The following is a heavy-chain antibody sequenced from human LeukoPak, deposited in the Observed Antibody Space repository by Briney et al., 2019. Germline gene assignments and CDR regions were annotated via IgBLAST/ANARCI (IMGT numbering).Heavy chain of an antibody. V-gene: IGHV3-7*04. D-gene: IGHD1-26*01. J-gene: IGHJ4*02. CDR2: INQDGSEK. CDR1: GFTFSSYW. Sequence: PGGSLRLSCAASGFTFSSYWMSWVRQAPGKGLEWVANINQDGSEKYYVDSVKGRFTISRDNAKNTLYLQMNGLRAEDTAVYYCARVIVGANSWGQGTLVTVSS. CDR3: ARVIVGANS.